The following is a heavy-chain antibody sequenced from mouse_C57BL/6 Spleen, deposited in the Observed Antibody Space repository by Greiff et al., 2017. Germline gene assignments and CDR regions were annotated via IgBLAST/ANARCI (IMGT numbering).Heavy chain of an antibody. V-gene: IGHV1-52*01. J-gene: IGHJ2*01. Sequence: QVQLQQSGAELVRPGSSVKLSCKASGYTFTGYWMHWVRQTPIQGLEWIGNIDPSDSATHYTQKFKDKDTLTVDKASSTAYMQLSSLTSEDAAVYYCARSFYFDYWGQGTTLTVSS. CDR2: IDPSDSAT. CDR3: ARSFYFDY. CDR1: GYTFTGYW.